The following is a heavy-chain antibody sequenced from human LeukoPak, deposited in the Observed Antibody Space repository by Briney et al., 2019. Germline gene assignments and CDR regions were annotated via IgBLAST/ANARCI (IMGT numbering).Heavy chain of an antibody. CDR3: ARAYDFWSGRYQLGP. CDR1: GYTFTSYY. V-gene: IGHV1-46*03. Sequence: GASVKVSCRASGYTFTSYYMHWVRQAPGQGLEWMGIINPSGGSTSYAQKFQGRVTMTRDTSTSTVYMELSSLRSEDTAVYYCARAYDFWSGRYQLGPWGQGTLVTVSS. CDR2: INPSGGST. J-gene: IGHJ5*02. D-gene: IGHD3-3*01.